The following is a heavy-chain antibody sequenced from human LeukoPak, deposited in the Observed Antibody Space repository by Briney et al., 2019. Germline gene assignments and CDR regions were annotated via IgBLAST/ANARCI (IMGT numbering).Heavy chain of an antibody. CDR3: ARGIIAAAGRWFDP. V-gene: IGHV4-34*01. CDR1: AGSFSGYY. J-gene: IGHJ5*02. Sequence: SETLSLTCAVYAGSFSGYYWSWIRQPPGKGLEWIGEINHSGSTNYNPSLKSRVVISVDTSKNQFSLKLNSVTAADTAVYYCARGIIAAAGRWFDPWGQGTLVTVSS. D-gene: IGHD6-13*01. CDR2: INHSGST.